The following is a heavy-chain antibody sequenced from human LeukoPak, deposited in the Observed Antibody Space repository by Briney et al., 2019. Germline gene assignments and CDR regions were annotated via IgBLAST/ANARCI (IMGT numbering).Heavy chain of an antibody. D-gene: IGHD5-24*01. CDR2: IYYSGST. CDR3: ARLVDVDNLRYLDF. V-gene: IGHV4-59*08. Sequence: SETLSLTCTVSGDSISGNYWTWIRQPPGKGLEWIGYIYYSGSTNYNASLKSRVTISVDTSKNQFSLKLSSVTAADTAVYYCARLVDVDNLRYLDFWGQGTLVTVSS. J-gene: IGHJ4*02. CDR1: GDSISGNY.